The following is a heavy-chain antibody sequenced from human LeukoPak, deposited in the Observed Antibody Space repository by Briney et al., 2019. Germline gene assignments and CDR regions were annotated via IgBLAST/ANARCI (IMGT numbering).Heavy chain of an antibody. CDR2: IKSKTDGGTT. CDR1: GFTFSNAW. Sequence: PGGSLRLSCAASGFTFSNAWMSWVRQAPGKGLEWVGRIKSKTDGGTTDYAAPVKGRFTISRDDSKNTLYLQMNSLKTEDTAVYYCTTVDCSSTSCEAPDAFDIWGQGTMVTVSS. D-gene: IGHD2-2*01. V-gene: IGHV3-15*01. J-gene: IGHJ3*02. CDR3: TTVDCSSTSCEAPDAFDI.